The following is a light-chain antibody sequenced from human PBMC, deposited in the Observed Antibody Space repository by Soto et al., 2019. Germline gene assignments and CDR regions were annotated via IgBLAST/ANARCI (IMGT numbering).Light chain of an antibody. CDR2: EVN. Sequence: SVLTQPPSASGSPGQSVTISCTGTSSDVGDYNFVSWYQQHPGKAPKVMIYEVNKRPSGVPDRFSGSKSGNTASLTVSGLQAEDEADYYCSSYAGSNNLVFGGGTKLTVL. J-gene: IGLJ2*01. CDR1: SSDVGDYNF. V-gene: IGLV2-8*01. CDR3: SSYAGSNNLV.